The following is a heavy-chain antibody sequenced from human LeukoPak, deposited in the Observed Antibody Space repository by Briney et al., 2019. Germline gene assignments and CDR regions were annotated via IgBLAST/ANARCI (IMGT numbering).Heavy chain of an antibody. CDR3: ARGGAAPLVVFDY. CDR1: GFTFSSYW. CDR2: IKQDGSEK. Sequence: GGSLRLSCAASGFTFSSYWMSWVRQAPGKGLEWVANIKQDGSEKYYVDSVKGRFTISRDSAKNSLYLQMNSLRAEDTAVYYCARGGAAPLVVFDYWGQGTLVTVSS. D-gene: IGHD1-26*01. V-gene: IGHV3-7*01. J-gene: IGHJ4*02.